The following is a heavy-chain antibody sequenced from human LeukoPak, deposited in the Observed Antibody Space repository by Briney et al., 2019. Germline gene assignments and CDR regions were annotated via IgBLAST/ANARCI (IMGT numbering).Heavy chain of an antibody. J-gene: IGHJ4*02. V-gene: IGHV3-30*02. D-gene: IGHD4-17*01. CDR2: IRYDGSNK. CDR3: AKGPYGDYPFDY. Sequence: PGGSLRLSCAASGFRFSDYYMTWIRQAPGKGLEWVAFIRYDGSNKYYADSVKGRFTISRDNSKNTLYLQMNGLRAEDTAVYYCAKGPYGDYPFDYWGQGTLVTVSS. CDR1: GFRFSDYY.